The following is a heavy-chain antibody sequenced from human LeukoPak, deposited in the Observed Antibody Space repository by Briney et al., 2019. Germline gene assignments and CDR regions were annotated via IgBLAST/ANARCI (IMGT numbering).Heavy chain of an antibody. D-gene: IGHD3-22*01. CDR2: IIPIFGTA. V-gene: IGHV1-69*05. CDR3: ARERPDYDSSGYLLY. J-gene: IGHJ4*02. CDR1: GGTFSSYA. Sequence: ASVKVSCKASGGTFSSYAISWVRQAPGQGLEWTGGIIPIFGTANYAQKFQGRVTITTDESTSTAYMELSSLRSEDTAVYYCARERPDYDSSGYLLYWGQGTLVTVSS.